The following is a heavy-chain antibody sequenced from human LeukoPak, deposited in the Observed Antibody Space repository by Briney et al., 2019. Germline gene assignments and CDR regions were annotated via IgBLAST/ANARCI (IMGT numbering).Heavy chain of an antibody. V-gene: IGHV1-69*05. CDR3: ARANVLLWLGEKDYYYYMDV. Sequence: SVKVSCKASGGTFSSYAISWVRQAPGQGLEWMGGIIPIFGTANYAQKFQGRVTITTDESTSTAYMELSSLRSEDTAVYYCARANVLLWLGEKDYYYYMDVWGKGTTVTVSS. J-gene: IGHJ6*03. CDR2: IIPIFGTA. D-gene: IGHD3-10*01. CDR1: GGTFSSYA.